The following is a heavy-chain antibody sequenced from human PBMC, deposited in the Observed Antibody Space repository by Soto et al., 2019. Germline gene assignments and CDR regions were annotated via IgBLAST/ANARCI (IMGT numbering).Heavy chain of an antibody. V-gene: IGHV3-21*01. J-gene: IGHJ4*02. CDR3: ARESEDLTSNFDY. Sequence: GGSLRLSCAASGFTFTRYSMNWVRQAPGKGLEWVSSVSSTTNYIYYADSMKGRFTVSRDNAKNSVYLEMNSLSAEDTAVYYCARESEDLTSNFDYWGQGTLVTVSS. CDR1: GFTFTRYS. CDR2: VSSTTNYI.